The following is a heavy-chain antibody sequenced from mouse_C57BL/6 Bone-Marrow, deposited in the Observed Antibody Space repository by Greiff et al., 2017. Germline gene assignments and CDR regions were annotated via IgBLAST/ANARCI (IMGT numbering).Heavy chain of an antibody. D-gene: IGHD2-5*01. J-gene: IGHJ4*01. Sequence: QVQLQQPGAELVKPGASVKLSCKASGYTFTSYWMHWVKQRPGQGLEWIGMIHPNSGSTNYNEKFKSKATLTVDKSSSTAYMQLSSLTSEDSAVYYCARDYSNYEAMDDWGQGTSVTVSS. CDR3: ARDYSNYEAMDD. CDR1: GYTFTSYW. CDR2: IHPNSGST. V-gene: IGHV1-64*01.